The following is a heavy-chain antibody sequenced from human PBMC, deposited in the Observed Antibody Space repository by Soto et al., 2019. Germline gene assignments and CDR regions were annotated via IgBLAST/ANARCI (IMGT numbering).Heavy chain of an antibody. CDR2: LDPEDGET. Sequence: ASVKVSCKVSGYIFTDYYVYWVQQAPGKGLEWMGFLDPEDGETMYAEKFQGRITITADTSTETAYMELSSLRSEDTAVYYCATASSIGGRLWYFDLWGRGTLVTVSS. J-gene: IGHJ2*01. V-gene: IGHV1-69-2*01. D-gene: IGHD6-6*01. CDR1: GYIFTDYY. CDR3: ATASSIGGRLWYFDL.